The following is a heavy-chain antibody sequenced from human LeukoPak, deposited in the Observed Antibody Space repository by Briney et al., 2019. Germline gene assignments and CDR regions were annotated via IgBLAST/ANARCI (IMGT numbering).Heavy chain of an antibody. CDR1: GGSFSGYY. CDR2: INHSGST. CDR3: ARAPILTGYYYYYYYMDV. D-gene: IGHD3-9*01. Sequence: SKTLSLTCAVYGGSFSGYYWSWIRQPPGKGLEWIGEINHSGSTNYNPSLKSRVTISVDTSKNQFSLKLSSVTAADTAVYYCARAPILTGYYYYYYYMDVWGKGTTVTVSS. V-gene: IGHV4-34*01. J-gene: IGHJ6*03.